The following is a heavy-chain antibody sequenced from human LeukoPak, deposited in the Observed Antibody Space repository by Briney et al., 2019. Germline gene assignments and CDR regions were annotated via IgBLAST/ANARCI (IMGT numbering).Heavy chain of an antibody. Sequence: GASVKVSCKASGGTFSSYAISWVRQAPGQGLEWMGRIFPIFATANYAQKFQGRVTITADESTSTAYMELSSLRSEDTAVYYCARGMDSSSYYSIYSTFDFWGQGTLVTVSS. CDR2: IFPIFATA. CDR3: ARGMDSSSYYSIYSTFDF. CDR1: GGTFSSYA. J-gene: IGHJ4*02. D-gene: IGHD3-22*01. V-gene: IGHV1-69*13.